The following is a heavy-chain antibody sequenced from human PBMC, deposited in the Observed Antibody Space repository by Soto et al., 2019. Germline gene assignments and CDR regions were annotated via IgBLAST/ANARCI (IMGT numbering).Heavy chain of an antibody. D-gene: IGHD3-10*01. J-gene: IGHJ6*02. V-gene: IGHV1-18*01. Sequence: QVQLVQSGAEVKKPGASVKVSCKASGYTFTSYGISWVRQAPGQGLEWMGWISAYNGNTNYAQKLKGRVTMTTDTSTSTAYMELRSLRSDDTAVYYCARVGDPIWFGELPYGMDVWGQGTTVTVSS. CDR1: GYTFTSYG. CDR3: ARVGDPIWFGELPYGMDV. CDR2: ISAYNGNT.